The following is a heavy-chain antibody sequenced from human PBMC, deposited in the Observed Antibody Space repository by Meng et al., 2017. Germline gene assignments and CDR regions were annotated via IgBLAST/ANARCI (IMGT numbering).Heavy chain of an antibody. D-gene: IGHD4-11*01. Sequence: GQRREWGAGLLKPAETLSLTCADYGGSFSGYYWSWIRQPPGKGLEWIGEINHSGSTNYNPSLKSRVTISVDTSKNQFSLKLSSVTAADTAVYYCAYATTVSNWGQGTLVTVSS. J-gene: IGHJ4*02. CDR2: INHSGST. V-gene: IGHV4-34*01. CDR3: AYATTVSN. CDR1: GGSFSGYY.